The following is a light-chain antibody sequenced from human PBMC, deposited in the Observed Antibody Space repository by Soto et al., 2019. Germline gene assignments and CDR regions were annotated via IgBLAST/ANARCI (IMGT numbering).Light chain of an antibody. J-gene: IGLJ3*02. Sequence: QSVLTQPPPASGTPGQRVTMSCSGSSSNIGTNYIYWHQQLPGTAPKLLIYRDNQRPSGVPDRFSGSRSGTSASLAISGLRSEDEADYYCAAWDDSLSGWVFGGGTKLTVL. CDR2: RDN. V-gene: IGLV1-47*01. CDR1: SSNIGTNY. CDR3: AAWDDSLSGWV.